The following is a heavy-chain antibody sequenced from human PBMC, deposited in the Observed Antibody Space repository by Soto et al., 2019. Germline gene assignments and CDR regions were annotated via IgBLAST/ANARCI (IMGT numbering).Heavy chain of an antibody. V-gene: IGHV3-15*01. CDR1: GFTFNDGW. CDR3: TDLMRGVVAFDI. D-gene: IGHD3-10*01. CDR2: IKSKTDGETT. Sequence: PGESLKISCAASGFTFNDGWMSWVRQAPGKGLEWVGRIKSKTDGETTDYAAPVNGRFTISRDDSKNTLYLQMDSLKTEDTAVYYCTDLMRGVVAFDIWSRGTLVTVSS. J-gene: IGHJ3*02.